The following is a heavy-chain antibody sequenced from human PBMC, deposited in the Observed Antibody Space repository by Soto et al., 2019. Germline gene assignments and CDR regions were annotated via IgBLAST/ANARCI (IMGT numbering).Heavy chain of an antibody. CDR1: GYTFTSYD. Sequence: ASVKVSCKASGYTFTSYDINWVRQATGQGLEWMGWMNPNSGNTGYAQKFQGRVTMTRNTSISTAYMELSSLRSEDTAVYYCARGLRYFDWSEIRDYYGMDVWGQGTTVTVSS. D-gene: IGHD3-9*01. J-gene: IGHJ6*02. CDR3: ARGLRYFDWSEIRDYYGMDV. CDR2: MNPNSGNT. V-gene: IGHV1-8*01.